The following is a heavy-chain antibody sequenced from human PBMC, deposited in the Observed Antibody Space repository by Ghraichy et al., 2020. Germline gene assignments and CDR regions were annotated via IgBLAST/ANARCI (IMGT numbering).Heavy chain of an antibody. Sequence: GSLRLSCTVSGGSINISGYYWSWIRQPPGEGLECIGYVYDGGNTKYNPSLKGRVTISVDTSKNHFSLNLTSVTAADTAMYYCARGYSSTLMNWFDPWGQGTLVTVSS. J-gene: IGHJ5*02. CDR2: VYDGGNT. V-gene: IGHV4-61*03. CDR3: ARGYSSTLMNWFDP. CDR1: GGSINISGYY. D-gene: IGHD2-2*01.